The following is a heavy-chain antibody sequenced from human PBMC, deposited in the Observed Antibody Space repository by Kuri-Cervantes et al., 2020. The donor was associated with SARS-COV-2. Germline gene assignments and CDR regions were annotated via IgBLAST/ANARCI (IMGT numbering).Heavy chain of an antibody. CDR2: INHSGST. V-gene: IGHV4-34*01. CDR1: GGSFSGYY. CDR3: ARGWLFGY. Sequence: ESLKISCAVYGGSFSGYYWSWIRRPPGKGLEWIGEINHSGSTNYNPSLKSRVTISVDTSKNQFSLKLSSVTAADTAVYYCARGWLFGYWGQGTLVTGSS. D-gene: IGHD2-21*01. J-gene: IGHJ4*02.